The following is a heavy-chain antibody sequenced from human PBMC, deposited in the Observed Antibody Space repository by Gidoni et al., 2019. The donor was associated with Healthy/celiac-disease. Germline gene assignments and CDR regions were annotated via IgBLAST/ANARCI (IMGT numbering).Heavy chain of an antibody. Sequence: EVQLVESGGGLVQPGGSLRLSCAASGFTFSSYEMNWVRQAPGKGLEWVSYISSSGSTIYYADSVKGRFTISRDNAKNSLYLQMNSLRAEDTAVYYCAREYDFWSARDRAFDYWGQGTLVTVSS. CDR3: AREYDFWSARDRAFDY. D-gene: IGHD3-3*01. CDR1: GFTFSSYE. V-gene: IGHV3-48*03. CDR2: ISSSGSTI. J-gene: IGHJ4*02.